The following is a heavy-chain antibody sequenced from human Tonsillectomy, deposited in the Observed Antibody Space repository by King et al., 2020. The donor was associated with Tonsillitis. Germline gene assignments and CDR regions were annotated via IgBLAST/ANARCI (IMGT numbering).Heavy chain of an antibody. V-gene: IGHV3-53*04. CDR2: IYSDAGT. D-gene: IGHD2-2*01. Sequence: VQLVESGGGLVQPGGSLRLSCAASGFTVSSNYMSWVRQAPGKGLEWVSVIYSDAGTYYADSVKGRFTISRHNSKNTLYLQMSSLRTEDTAMYYCAMISRSSSPYYYYAMDVWSQGTKVTVSS. J-gene: IGHJ6*02. CDR3: AMISRSSSPYYYYAMDV. CDR1: GFTVSSNY.